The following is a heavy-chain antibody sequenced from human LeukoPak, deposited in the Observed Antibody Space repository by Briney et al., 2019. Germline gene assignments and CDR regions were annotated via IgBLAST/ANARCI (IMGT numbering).Heavy chain of an antibody. Sequence: GGSLRLSCTASGFTFGDYAMAWVRQALGKGLEWVGFIRSKSYGGTTEYAASVKGRFTISRDDSKSIAYLQMNSLKTEDTAVYYCSRGPYCSSGSCYPDPDAFDIWGHGTVVTFSS. CDR1: GFTFGDYA. J-gene: IGHJ3*02. D-gene: IGHD2-15*01. CDR2: IRSKSYGGTT. V-gene: IGHV3-49*04. CDR3: SRGPYCSSGSCYPDPDAFDI.